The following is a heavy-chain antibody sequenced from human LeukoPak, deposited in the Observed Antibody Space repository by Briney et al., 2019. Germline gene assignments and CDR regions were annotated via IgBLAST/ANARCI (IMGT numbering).Heavy chain of an antibody. Sequence: GRSLRLSCAASGFTFSSYWMHWVRQAPGKGLVWVSRINSDGSSTSYADSVKGRFTISRDNAKNTLYLQMNSLRAEDTAVYYCARRGRGGTTGFDYWGQGTLVTVSS. D-gene: IGHD1-7*01. CDR1: GFTFSSYW. J-gene: IGHJ4*02. CDR3: ARRGRGGTTGFDY. CDR2: INSDGSST. V-gene: IGHV3-74*01.